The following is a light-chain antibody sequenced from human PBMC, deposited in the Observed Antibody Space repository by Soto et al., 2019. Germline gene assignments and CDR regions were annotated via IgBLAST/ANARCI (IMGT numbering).Light chain of an antibody. Sequence: VLTQSPGTLSLSPGESATVXCRAAQDVTTNFAWYQLRRGQPPRLLIYDISTRATGGPPRFSGSGSGTEFTRTISGLQSEDFALYFCQQYNNWPFSFGPGTRLEIK. CDR2: DIS. V-gene: IGKV3-15*01. CDR1: QDVTTN. CDR3: QQYNNWPFS. J-gene: IGKJ5*01.